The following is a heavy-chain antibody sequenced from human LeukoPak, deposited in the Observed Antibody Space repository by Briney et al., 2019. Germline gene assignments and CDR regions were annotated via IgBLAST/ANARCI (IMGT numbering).Heavy chain of an antibody. D-gene: IGHD3-10*01. CDR3: AREGSDYYGSGSYYRSYYYYMDV. Sequence: SETLSLTCTVSGDSISSYYWSWIRQPAGKGLEWIGRIYTSGSTNYNPSLKSRVTMSVDTSKNQFSLKLSSVTAADTAVYYCAREGSDYYGSGSYYRSYYYYMDVWGKGATVTISS. CDR2: IYTSGST. J-gene: IGHJ6*03. V-gene: IGHV4-4*07. CDR1: GDSISSYY.